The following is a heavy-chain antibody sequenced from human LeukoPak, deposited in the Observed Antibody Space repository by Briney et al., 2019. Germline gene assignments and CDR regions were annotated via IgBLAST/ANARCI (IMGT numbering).Heavy chain of an antibody. CDR3: ARVERNYYDSSGYALGAFDI. CDR1: GGSISSYY. V-gene: IGHV4-39*07. D-gene: IGHD3-22*01. J-gene: IGHJ3*02. CDR2: IYYSGST. Sequence: SETLSLTCTVSGGSISSYYWGWIRQPPGKGLEWIGSIYYSGSTYYNPSLKSRVTISVDTSKNQFSLKLSSVTAADTAVYYCARVERNYYDSSGYALGAFDIWGQGTMVTVSS.